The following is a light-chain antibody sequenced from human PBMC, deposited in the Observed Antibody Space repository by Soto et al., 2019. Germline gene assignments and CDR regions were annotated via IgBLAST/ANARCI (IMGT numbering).Light chain of an antibody. CDR3: SSYTISSTYV. V-gene: IGLV2-14*01. CDR2: EVT. J-gene: IGLJ1*01. CDR1: SSDVGTYDD. Sequence: QPVLTQPASVSASPGQSITISCTGTSSDVGTYDDVSWYRQHPGKGPKLLIYEVTNRPSGVSNRFSGSKSGNTASLTISGLQAEDEADYYCSSYTISSTYVFGSGTQLTVL.